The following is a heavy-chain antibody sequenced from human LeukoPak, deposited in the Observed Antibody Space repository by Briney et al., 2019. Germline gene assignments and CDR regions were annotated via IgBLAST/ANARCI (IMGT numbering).Heavy chain of an antibody. CDR2: ISYDGSNK. V-gene: IGHV3-30*18. CDR1: GFTFSSYG. D-gene: IGHD5-18*01. Sequence: PGRSLRLSCAASGFTFSSYGMHWVRQAPDKGLEWVAVISYDGSNKYYADSVKGRFTISRDNSKNTLYLQMNSLRAEDTAVYYCAKGDTAMATDYWGQGTLVTVSS. J-gene: IGHJ4*02. CDR3: AKGDTAMATDY.